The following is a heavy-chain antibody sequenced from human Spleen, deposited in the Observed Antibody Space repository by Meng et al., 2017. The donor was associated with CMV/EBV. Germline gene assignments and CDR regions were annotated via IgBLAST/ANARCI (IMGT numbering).Heavy chain of an antibody. J-gene: IGHJ6*02. CDR2: IRYDGSNK. CDR1: GFTFSSYG. Sequence: GESLKISCAASGFTFSSYGMHWVRQAPGKGLEWVAFIRYDGSNKYYADSVKGRFTISRDNSKNTLYLQMNSLRAEDTAVYYCAKQLGRRVLVFYYYYGMDVWGQGTTVTVS. CDR3: AKQLGRRVLVFYYYYGMDV. V-gene: IGHV3-30*02. D-gene: IGHD2-8*02.